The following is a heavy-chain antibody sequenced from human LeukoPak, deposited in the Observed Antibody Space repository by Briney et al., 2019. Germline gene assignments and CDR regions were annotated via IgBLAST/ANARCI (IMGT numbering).Heavy chain of an antibody. D-gene: IGHD3-10*01. CDR3: ARVLEDPMYSLSMVRETGQDFDY. CDR1: GYTFTSYY. Sequence: GASVEVSCKASGYTFTSYYMHWVRHAPGQGLEWVGIINPSGGSTSYAQKFEGRVTMTRDTSTSTVYMELSSLRSDDTAVYYCARVLEDPMYSLSMVRETGQDFDYWGQGTLVTVSS. CDR2: INPSGGST. J-gene: IGHJ4*02. V-gene: IGHV1-46*01.